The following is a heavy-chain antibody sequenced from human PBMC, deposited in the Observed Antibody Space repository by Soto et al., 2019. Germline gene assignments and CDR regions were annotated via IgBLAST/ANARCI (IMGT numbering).Heavy chain of an antibody. D-gene: IGHD4-17*01. Sequence: SETLSLTCTVSGGSISSGGYYWSWIRQHPGKGLEWIGYIYYSGSTYYNPSLKSRVTISVDTSKNQFSLKLSSVTAADTAVYYCARRTTVVTSMRPPDAFDICGQGTMGTFSS. V-gene: IGHV4-31*03. CDR1: GGSISSGGYY. J-gene: IGHJ3*02. CDR3: ARRTTVVTSMRPPDAFDI. CDR2: IYYSGST.